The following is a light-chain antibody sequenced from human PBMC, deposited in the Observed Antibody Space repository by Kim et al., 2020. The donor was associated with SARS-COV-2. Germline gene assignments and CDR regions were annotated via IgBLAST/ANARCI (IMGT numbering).Light chain of an antibody. V-gene: IGLV1-44*01. CDR2: DND. CDR1: RSNSRNSP. J-gene: IGLJ3*02. CDR3: AAWDYSLNGPV. Sequence: QRVTISYSGGRSNSRNSPFAWYQQPPVRAPKLLMFDNDQRPSGVPDRFSGSKSGTSASLAIRGLQSEDEADYYCAAWDYSLNGPVFGGGTQLTVL.